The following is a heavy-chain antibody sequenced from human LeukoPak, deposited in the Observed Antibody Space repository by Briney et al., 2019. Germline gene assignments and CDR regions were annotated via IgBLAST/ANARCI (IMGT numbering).Heavy chain of an antibody. CDR1: GYTFTSYG. Sequence: GASVKVSCKASGYTFTSYGISWVRQAPGQGLEWMGWISAYNGNTNYAQKLQGRVTMTTDTSTSTAYMELRSLRSDDTAVYYCARAHIVVVPAAMGEAFDIWGQGTMVTVSS. D-gene: IGHD2-2*01. CDR2: ISAYNGNT. CDR3: ARAHIVVVPAAMGEAFDI. J-gene: IGHJ3*02. V-gene: IGHV1-18*01.